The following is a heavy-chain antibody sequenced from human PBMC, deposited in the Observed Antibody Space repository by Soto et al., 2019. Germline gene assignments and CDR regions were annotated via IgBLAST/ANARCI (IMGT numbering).Heavy chain of an antibody. Sequence: GGSLRLSCAASGFTFSSYATHWVRQAPGKGLEWVAVISYDGSNKYYADSVKGRFTISRDNSKNTLYLQMNSLRAEDTAVYYCAGDRVAGTLYYYGMDVWGQGTTVTVSS. D-gene: IGHD6-19*01. CDR3: AGDRVAGTLYYYGMDV. J-gene: IGHJ6*02. CDR2: ISYDGSNK. CDR1: GFTFSSYA. V-gene: IGHV3-30-3*01.